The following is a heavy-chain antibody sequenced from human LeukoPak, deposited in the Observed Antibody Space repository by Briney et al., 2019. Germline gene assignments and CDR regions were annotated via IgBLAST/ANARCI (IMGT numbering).Heavy chain of an antibody. CDR1: GFTFSSYE. J-gene: IGHJ4*02. V-gene: IGHV3-48*03. Sequence: TGGSLRLSCAASGFTFSSYEMNWVRQAPGKGLEWVSYISSSGSTIYYADSVKGRFTISRDNAKNSLYLQMNSLRAEDTAVYYCARDRLSSSWYRIVDYWGQGTLVTVSS. CDR2: ISSSGSTI. D-gene: IGHD6-13*01. CDR3: ARDRLSSSWYRIVDY.